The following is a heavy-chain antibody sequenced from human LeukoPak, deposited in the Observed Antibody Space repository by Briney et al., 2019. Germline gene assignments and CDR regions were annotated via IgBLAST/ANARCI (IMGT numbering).Heavy chain of an antibody. CDR1: GGSISSYY. Sequence: SETLSLTYTVSGGSISSYYWSWIRQPPGKGLEWIGYIYTSGSTNYNPSLKSRVTISVDTSKNQFSLKLSSVTAADSAVYYCARHQTYYDFWSGYYTGWFDPWGQGTLVTVSS. D-gene: IGHD3-3*01. V-gene: IGHV4-4*09. J-gene: IGHJ5*02. CDR2: IYTSGST. CDR3: ARHQTYYDFWSGYYTGWFDP.